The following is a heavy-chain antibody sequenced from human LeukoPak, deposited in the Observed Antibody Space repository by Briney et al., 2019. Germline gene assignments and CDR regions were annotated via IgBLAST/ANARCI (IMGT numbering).Heavy chain of an antibody. CDR1: GFTFSRYS. J-gene: IGHJ4*02. CDR2: ISSSSSYI. CDR3: ARVPVRYFDWFPFDY. D-gene: IGHD3-9*01. V-gene: IGHV3-21*01. Sequence: GGSLRLSCAPSGFTFSRYSMNWVRQAPGKGLEWVSSISSSSSYIYYADSVKGRFTISRDNAKNSLYLQMNSLRAEDTAVYYCARVPVRYFDWFPFDYWGQGTLVTVSS.